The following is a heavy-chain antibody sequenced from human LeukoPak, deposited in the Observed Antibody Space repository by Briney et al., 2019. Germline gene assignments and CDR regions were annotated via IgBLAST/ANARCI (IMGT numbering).Heavy chain of an antibody. CDR2: IYYSWST. V-gene: IGHV4-39*07. CDR1: GGSISSSTYC. J-gene: IGHJ4*02. CDR3: ARGGYNWNDFDY. D-gene: IGHD1-1*01. Sequence: SETLSLTCTVSGGSISSSTYCWGWIRRPPGKGLEWIGRIYYSWSTYYNPYLKSRVTISVDTSKNPSSLKLSSGTAADTAVYYCARGGYNWNDFDYWGQGTLLTLSS.